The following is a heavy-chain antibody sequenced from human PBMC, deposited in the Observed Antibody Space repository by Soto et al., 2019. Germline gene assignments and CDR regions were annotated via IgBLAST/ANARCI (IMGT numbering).Heavy chain of an antibody. CDR3: ARYCTNGVCYGAGYYYYYGMDV. CDR2: IIPIFGTA. V-gene: IGHV1-69*12. Sequence: QVQLVQSGAAVKKPGSSVKVSCKASGGTFSSYAISWVRQAPGQGLEWMGGIIPIFGTANYAQKFQGRVTITADESTSTAYMELSSLRSEDTAVYYCARYCTNGVCYGAGYYYYYGMDVWGQGTTVTVSS. J-gene: IGHJ6*02. D-gene: IGHD2-8*01. CDR1: GGTFSSYA.